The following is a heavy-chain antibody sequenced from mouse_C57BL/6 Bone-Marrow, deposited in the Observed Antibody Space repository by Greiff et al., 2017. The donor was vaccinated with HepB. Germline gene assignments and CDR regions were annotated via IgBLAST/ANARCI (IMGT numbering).Heavy chain of an antibody. Sequence: EVQLQQSGPELVKPGASVKIPCKASGYTFTDYNMDWVKQSHGKSLEWIGDINPNNGGTIYNQKFKGKATLTVDKSSSTAYMELHSLTSEDTEVYYCARGNTTVVGFDYWGQGTTLTVSS. J-gene: IGHJ2*01. CDR2: INPNNGGT. D-gene: IGHD1-1*01. CDR1: GYTFTDYN. V-gene: IGHV1-18*01. CDR3: ARGNTTVVGFDY.